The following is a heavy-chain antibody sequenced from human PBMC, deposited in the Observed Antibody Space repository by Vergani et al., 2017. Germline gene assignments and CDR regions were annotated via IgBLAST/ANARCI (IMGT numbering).Heavy chain of an antibody. V-gene: IGHV4-34*01. CDR3: ARGGGAVAGTFNYYYYYGMDV. D-gene: IGHD6-19*01. J-gene: IGHJ6*02. Sequence: QVQLQQWGAGLLKPSETLSLTCAVYGRSFSGYYWSWIRQPPGKGLEWIGEINHSGSTNYNPSLKSRVTISVDTSKNQFSLKLSSVTAADTAVYYCARGGGAVAGTFNYYYYYGMDVWGQGTTVTVSS. CDR1: GRSFSGYY. CDR2: INHSGST.